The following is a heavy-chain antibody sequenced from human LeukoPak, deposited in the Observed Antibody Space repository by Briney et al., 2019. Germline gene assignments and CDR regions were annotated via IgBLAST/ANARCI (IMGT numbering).Heavy chain of an antibody. CDR1: GYTFTGYY. J-gene: IGHJ4*02. CDR2: INPNSGGT. D-gene: IGHD3-10*01. CDR3: ATGELLSGDY. Sequence: GASVKVSCKASGYTFTGYYMHWVRQAPGQGLERMGWINPNSGGTNYAQKFQGRVTMTEDTSTDTAYMELSSLRSEDTAVYYCATGELLSGDYWGQGTLVTVSS. V-gene: IGHV1-2*02.